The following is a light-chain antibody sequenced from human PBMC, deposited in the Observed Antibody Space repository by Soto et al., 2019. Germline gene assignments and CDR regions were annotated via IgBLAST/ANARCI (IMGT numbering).Light chain of an antibody. V-gene: IGLV1-40*01. CDR2: GNS. Sequence: QAVVTQPPSVSGAPGQRVTISCTGSSSNIGAGYDVHWYQQLPGTAPKLLIYGNSNRPSGVPDRFSGSKSGTSASLAITGIQAADEADYYCQSYDSSLSGFYVVLGGGTKLTVL. CDR1: SSNIGAGYD. CDR3: QSYDSSLSGFYVV. J-gene: IGLJ2*01.